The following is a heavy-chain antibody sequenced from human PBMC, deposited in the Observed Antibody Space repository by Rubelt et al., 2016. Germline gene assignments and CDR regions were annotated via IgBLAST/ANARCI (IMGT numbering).Heavy chain of an antibody. J-gene: IGHJ4*02. CDR3: AIGHEEGVSRRQNSFDY. Sequence: QVQLQQWGAGLLKPSETLSLTCAVYGGSFSAYYWSWIRQPPGKGLEWIGEINHSGSTNYNPSLKSRVTISGDTAKYQFSLRLRSVTVADTAGYYCAIGHEEGVSRRQNSFDYWGQGTLVAVSS. CDR2: INHSGST. V-gene: IGHV4-34*01. D-gene: IGHD2-2*01. CDR1: GGSFSAYY.